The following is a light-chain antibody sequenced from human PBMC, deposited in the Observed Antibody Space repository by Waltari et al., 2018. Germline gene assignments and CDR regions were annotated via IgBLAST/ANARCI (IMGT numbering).Light chain of an antibody. Sequence: QSALTQPASVSGSPGQSITISCTGTSSDVGGYNYVSWYQQHPGKAPQLMIYDVSNGPAGFPLRFSGSKSGNTASLSISGLQAEEEADYYCSSYTSSSTEVFGGGTKLTVL. J-gene: IGLJ2*01. V-gene: IGLV2-14*03. CDR3: SSYTSSSTEV. CDR1: SSDVGGYNY. CDR2: DVS.